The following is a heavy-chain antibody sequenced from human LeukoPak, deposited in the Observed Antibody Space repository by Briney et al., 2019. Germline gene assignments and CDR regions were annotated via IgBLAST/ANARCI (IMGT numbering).Heavy chain of an antibody. D-gene: IGHD3-22*01. CDR2: ISTYSEKP. CDR3: ARVLPPRLYYYDSSGYGWFDP. CDR1: GYNFLSYG. J-gene: IGHJ5*02. V-gene: IGHV1-18*01. Sequence: ASLKVSCKTSGYNFLSYGISWVRQAPGKGLEWMGWISTYSEKPNYAVSLQGRVTVTTDTSTSTAYMELRSLRSDDTAVYYCARVLPPRLYYYDSSGYGWFDPWGQGTLVTVSS.